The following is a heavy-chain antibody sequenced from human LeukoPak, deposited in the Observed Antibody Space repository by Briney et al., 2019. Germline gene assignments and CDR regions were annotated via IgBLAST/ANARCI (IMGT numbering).Heavy chain of an antibody. CDR2: ISYDGSNK. D-gene: IGHD3-10*01. Sequence: PGGSLRLSCAASGFTFSSYGMHWVRQAPGKGLEWVAVISYDGSNKYYADSVKGRFTISRDNSKNTLYLQMNSLRAEDTAVYYCARDYGYGSGSYNYYYYYGMDVWGQGTTVTVSS. J-gene: IGHJ6*02. CDR1: GFTFSSYG. CDR3: ARDYGYGSGSYNYYYYYGMDV. V-gene: IGHV3-30*03.